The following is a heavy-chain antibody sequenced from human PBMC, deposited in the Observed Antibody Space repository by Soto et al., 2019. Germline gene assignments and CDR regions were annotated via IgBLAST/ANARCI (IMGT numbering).Heavy chain of an antibody. J-gene: IGHJ6*02. Sequence: EVQLVESGGGLIQPGGSLRLSCAASGFTVSSNYMSWVRQAPGKGLEWVSVIYSGGSTYYADSVKGRFTISRDNSKNTLYLQMNSLRAEDTAVYYCARDRLYSNSYYYYYYGMDVWGQGTTVTVSS. CDR3: ARDRLYSNSYYYYYYGMDV. CDR1: GFTVSSNY. CDR2: IYSGGST. D-gene: IGHD4-4*01. V-gene: IGHV3-53*01.